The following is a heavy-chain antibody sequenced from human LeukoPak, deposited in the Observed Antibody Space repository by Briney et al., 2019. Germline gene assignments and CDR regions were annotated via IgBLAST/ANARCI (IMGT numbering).Heavy chain of an antibody. V-gene: IGHV3-30*18. D-gene: IGHD2-21*02. CDR1: GFTFSSYG. J-gene: IGHJ4*02. Sequence: GGSLRLSCAASGFTFSSYGMHWVRQAPGKGLEWVAVISYDGSNKYYADSVKGRFTISRDNSKNTLCLQMNSLRAEDTAVYYCAKLTASFDYWGQGTLVTVSS. CDR3: AKLTASFDY. CDR2: ISYDGSNK.